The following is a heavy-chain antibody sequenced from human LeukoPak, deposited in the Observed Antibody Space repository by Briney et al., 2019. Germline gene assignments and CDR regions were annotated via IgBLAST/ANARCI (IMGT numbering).Heavy chain of an antibody. CDR1: GGSISSGGYY. CDR3: AGSLVTAMSQTDY. J-gene: IGHJ4*02. Sequence: PPQTLSLTCTVSGGSISSGGYYWSWIRQHPGKGLEWIGYIYYSGSTNYNPSLKSRVTISVDTSKNQFSLKLSSVTAADTAVYYCAGSLVTAMSQTDYWGQGTLVTVSS. D-gene: IGHD2-21*02. V-gene: IGHV4-31*03. CDR2: IYYSGST.